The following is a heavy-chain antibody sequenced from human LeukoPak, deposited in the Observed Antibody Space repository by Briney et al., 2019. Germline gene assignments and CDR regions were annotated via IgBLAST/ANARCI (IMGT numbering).Heavy chain of an antibody. V-gene: IGHV1-3*01. J-gene: IGHJ4*02. CDR3: ARGVGYCSSTSCYGGEDY. D-gene: IGHD2-2*01. CDR1: GYTFTSYA. CDR2: INAGNGNT. Sequence: ASVKVSCKASGYTFTSYAMHWVRPAPGQRLEWMGWINAGNGNTKYSQKFQGRVTITRDTSASTAYMELSSLRSEDTAVYYCARGVGYCSSTSCYGGEDYWGQGTLVTVSS.